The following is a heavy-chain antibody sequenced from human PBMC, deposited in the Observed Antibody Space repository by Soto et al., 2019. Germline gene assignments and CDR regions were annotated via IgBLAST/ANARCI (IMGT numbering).Heavy chain of an antibody. J-gene: IGHJ5*02. CDR2: ISDSSGST. CDR3: AKGSSDIIIVPAADP. CDR1: GFTFSSYA. Sequence: EVQLLESGGGLVQPGGSLRLSCAASGFTFSSYAMSWVRQAPGKGLEWVSGISDSSGSTYYADSVKGRFTISRDNSKNPLDLQMNSLRAEDTAVYYCAKGSSDIIIVPAADPWGQGTLVTVSS. V-gene: IGHV3-23*01. D-gene: IGHD2-2*01.